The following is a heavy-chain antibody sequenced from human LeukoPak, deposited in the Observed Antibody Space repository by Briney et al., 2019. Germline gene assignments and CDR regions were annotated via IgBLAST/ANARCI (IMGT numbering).Heavy chain of an antibody. V-gene: IGHV4-4*07. J-gene: IGHJ5*02. Sequence: PSETLSLTCTVSGGSISSYYWSWIRQPAGKGLEWIGHIYNSGSTNYNPSLKSRVTMSVDTSKNQFSLKLSSVTAADTAVYYCARDVSRVVVGSFDPWGQGTLVTVSS. D-gene: IGHD2-2*01. CDR2: IYNSGST. CDR3: ARDVSRVVVGSFDP. CDR1: GGSISSYY.